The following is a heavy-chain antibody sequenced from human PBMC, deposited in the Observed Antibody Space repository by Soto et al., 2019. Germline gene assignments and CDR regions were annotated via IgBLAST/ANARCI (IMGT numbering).Heavy chain of an antibody. CDR2: IYWNDDT. D-gene: IGHD3-10*01. V-gene: IGHV2-5*01. CDR1: GFSLTTSGVG. Sequence: QITLKESGPTLVKPTQTLTLTCTFSGFSLTTSGVGVGWIHQPPGKALEWLALIYWNDDTRYSPSLKNRVTITTDTSKNQVVLTMTDMDPVDTATYYCARRLTVVPLAFDLWGQGTMVTVSS. J-gene: IGHJ3*01. CDR3: ARRLTVVPLAFDL.